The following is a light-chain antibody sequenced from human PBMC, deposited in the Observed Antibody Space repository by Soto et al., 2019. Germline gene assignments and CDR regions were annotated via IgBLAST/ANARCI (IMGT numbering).Light chain of an antibody. CDR3: SSYTVINTAV. Sequence: SVLTQPASVSGSPGQSISISCTGSSSDVGAYNYVAWYQQKPGKAPKLLIYEVDNRPSGISHRFSGSKSGNTASLTISGLQTEDEADYYCSSYTVINTAVFGGGTKVTVL. CDR1: SSDVGAYNY. CDR2: EVD. J-gene: IGLJ3*02. V-gene: IGLV2-14*01.